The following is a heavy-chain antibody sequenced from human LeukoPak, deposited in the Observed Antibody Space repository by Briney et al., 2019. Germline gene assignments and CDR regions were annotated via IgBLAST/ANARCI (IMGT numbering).Heavy chain of an antibody. D-gene: IGHD6-6*01. CDR2: ISGSGGST. V-gene: IGHV3-23*01. CDR3: ARTRGYSSSPIRTPCFDY. CDR1: GFTFSSYA. J-gene: IGHJ4*02. Sequence: GGSLRLSCAASGFTFSSYAMSWVRQAPGKGLEWVSAISGSGGSTYYADSVKGRFTISRDNSKNTLYLQMNSLRADDTAVYYCARTRGYSSSPIRTPCFDYWGQGTLVTVSS.